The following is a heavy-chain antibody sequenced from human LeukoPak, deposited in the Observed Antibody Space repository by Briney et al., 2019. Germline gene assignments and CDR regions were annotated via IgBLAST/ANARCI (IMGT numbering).Heavy chain of an antibody. V-gene: IGHV4-59*01. D-gene: IGHD4-11*01. Sequence: SETLSLTCTVSGGSISSYYWSWIRQPPGKGLEWIGYIYYSGSTNYNPSLKSRVTISVDTSKNQFSLKLSSVTAADTAVYYCARDPYDYSKHRAPSYYYGMDVWGQGTTVTVSS. CDR2: IYYSGST. J-gene: IGHJ6*02. CDR1: GGSISSYY. CDR3: ARDPYDYSKHRAPSYYYGMDV.